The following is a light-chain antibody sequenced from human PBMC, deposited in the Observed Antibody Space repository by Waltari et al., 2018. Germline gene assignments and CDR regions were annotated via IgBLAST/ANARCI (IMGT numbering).Light chain of an antibody. CDR2: VNSDGSH. CDR1: SGHSTYA. J-gene: IGLJ2*01. CDR3: QTWGLGIVI. V-gene: IGLV4-69*01. Sequence: QLVLTQSPSASASLGASVNLTCTLSSGHSTYAIAWHHQQPEKGPRYLMKVNSDGSHTKGDGIPDRFSGSSSGAERYLTISGLQSDDGADYYCQTWGLGIVIFGGGTKLTVL.